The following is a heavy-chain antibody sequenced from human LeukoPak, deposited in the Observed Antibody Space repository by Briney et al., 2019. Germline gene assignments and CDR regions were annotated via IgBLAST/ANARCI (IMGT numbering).Heavy chain of an antibody. V-gene: IGHV3-23*01. CDR3: ARVQASIVGATEFDY. D-gene: IGHD1-26*01. J-gene: IGHJ4*02. Sequence: GGSLRLSCAASGFTFSSYGMSWVRQAPGKGLEWVSAISGSGGTTYYADSVKGRLTISRDNAKNSLYLQMNSLRAEDTAVYYCARVQASIVGATEFDYWGQGTLVTVSS. CDR1: GFTFSSYG. CDR2: ISGSGGTT.